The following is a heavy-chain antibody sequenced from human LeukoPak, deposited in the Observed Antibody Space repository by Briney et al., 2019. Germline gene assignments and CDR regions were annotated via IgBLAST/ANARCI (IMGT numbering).Heavy chain of an antibody. J-gene: IGHJ3*02. CDR2: TNPNSGDT. D-gene: IGHD3-22*01. Sequence: ASVKVSCKASGYTFSGYYMHWVRLAPGQGLEWMGWTNPNSGDTNYAQNFQGRVTMARDTSISTAFIELSSLRFDDTAVYYCAREHSSGYYFDAFDIWGLGTMVTVSS. CDR3: AREHSSGYYFDAFDI. CDR1: GYTFSGYY. V-gene: IGHV1-2*02.